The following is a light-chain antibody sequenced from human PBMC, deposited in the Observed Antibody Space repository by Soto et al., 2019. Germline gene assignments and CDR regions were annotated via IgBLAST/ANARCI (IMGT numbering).Light chain of an antibody. CDR2: LGS. J-gene: IGKJ2*01. Sequence: IVLTHSPLSLPVTPGEPASTSCTSSQRLLHSNGYNYLDWYLQKPGQSPQLLIYLGSNRSSGVPDRFSGSGSGTDFTLKISRVEAEDVGVYYCMQALQTPYTFGQGTKVDIK. CDR3: MQALQTPYT. CDR1: QRLLHSNGYNY. V-gene: IGKV2-28*01.